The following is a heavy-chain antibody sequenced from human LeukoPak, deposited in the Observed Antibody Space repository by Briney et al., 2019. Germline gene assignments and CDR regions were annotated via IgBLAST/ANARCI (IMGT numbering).Heavy chain of an antibody. Sequence: SQTLSLTCTVSGGSISSGGYYWSWIRQHPGTGLEWIGYIYYSGSTYYNPSLKSRVTISVDTSKNQFSLKLSSVTAADTAVYYCARGDSSGLGAFDIWGQGTMVTVSS. CDR3: ARGDSSGLGAFDI. CDR2: IYYSGST. D-gene: IGHD3-22*01. CDR1: GGSISSGGYY. V-gene: IGHV4-31*03. J-gene: IGHJ3*02.